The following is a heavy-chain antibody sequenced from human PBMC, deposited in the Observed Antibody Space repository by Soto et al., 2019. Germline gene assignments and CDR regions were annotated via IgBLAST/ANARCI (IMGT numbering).Heavy chain of an antibody. CDR1: GCTFTNND. V-gene: IGHV1-8*01. CDR3: AREVVETSSLWLDP. D-gene: IGHD6-6*01. Sequence: GGSVQVSFMASGCTFTNNDINWVRQAPGQGLEWIGWMNTNTNTTDSAEVFEGTASLTSDTSISTAYMQLNSLKIDDTAVYYCAREVVETSSLWLDPWGQGTLVTVSS. CDR2: MNTNTNTT. J-gene: IGHJ5*02.